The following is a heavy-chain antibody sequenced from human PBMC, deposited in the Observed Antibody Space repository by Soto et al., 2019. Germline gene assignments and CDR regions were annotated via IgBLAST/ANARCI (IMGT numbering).Heavy chain of an antibody. V-gene: IGHV3-33*01. J-gene: IGHJ6*02. Sequence: PGVSLRVSCVASGGTFNSYGMHWVRKDPGKGLEWVATIWYDGSNKYYAGSVKGRFTISKDNSKNTVHLQMNSLRAEDTAVYYCARASLHYYYGVDVWGQGTTVTVSS. CDR2: IWYDGSNK. CDR3: ARASLHYYYGVDV. CDR1: GGTFNSYG.